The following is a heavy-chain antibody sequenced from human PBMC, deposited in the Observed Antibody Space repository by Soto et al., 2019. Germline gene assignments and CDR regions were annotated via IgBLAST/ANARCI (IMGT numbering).Heavy chain of an antibody. D-gene: IGHD7-27*01. J-gene: IGHJ4*02. V-gene: IGHV4-31*03. CDR1: GGSINSGGYC. CDR2: ISYGGST. Sequence: SETLSLTCTVSGGSINSGGYCWSWIRQHPGKGLDWIGCISYGGSTSYNPSLKSRVTISVDTSKNQFSLKLTSVTAADTAVYYCSRGMTPLTPLDYSGQGTLVTGSS. CDR3: SRGMTPLTPLDY.